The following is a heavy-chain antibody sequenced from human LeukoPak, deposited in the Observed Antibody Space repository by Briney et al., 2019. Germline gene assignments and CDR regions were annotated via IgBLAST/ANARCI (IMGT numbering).Heavy chain of an antibody. CDR1: GGSISSYY. D-gene: IGHD3-22*01. J-gene: IGHJ4*02. V-gene: IGHV4-59*01. Sequence: SETLSLTCTVSGGSISSYYWSWIRQPPGTGLEWIGYIYYSGSTDYNPSLKGRVTISVDTSKNQFSLKLSSVTAADTAVYYCARSYYYDSSGYSDYWGQGTLVTVSS. CDR3: ARSYYYDSSGYSDY. CDR2: IYYSGST.